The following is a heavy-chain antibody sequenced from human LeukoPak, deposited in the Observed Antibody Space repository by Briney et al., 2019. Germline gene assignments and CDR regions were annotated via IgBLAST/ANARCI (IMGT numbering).Heavy chain of an antibody. CDR2: INSNGINT. J-gene: IGHJ6*02. CDR1: GFTFSSYW. V-gene: IGHV3-74*01. CDR3: ARINYYDSSGSYGGNYYGMDV. Sequence: GGSLRLSCAASGFTFSSYWMHWVRQAPGEGLVWVSRINSNGINTYYAGSVKGRFTISRDNAQNTLYLQMNSLRAEDTAVYYCARINYYDSSGSYGGNYYGMDVWGQGTTVTVSS. D-gene: IGHD3-22*01.